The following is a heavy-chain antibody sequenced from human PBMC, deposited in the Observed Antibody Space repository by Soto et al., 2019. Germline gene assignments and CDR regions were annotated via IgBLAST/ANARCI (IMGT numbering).Heavy chain of an antibody. D-gene: IGHD3-3*01. CDR1: GFTFSSYS. CDR3: ARSWNYYYYYGMDV. CDR2: ISSSSSYI. Sequence: EVQLVESGGGLVKPGGSLRLSCAASGFTFSSYSMNWVRQAPGKGLEWVSSISSSSSYIYYADSVKGRFTISRDNAKNSLYLQMNSLRAEDTAVYYFARSWNYYYYYGMDVWGQGTTVTVSS. J-gene: IGHJ6*02. V-gene: IGHV3-21*01.